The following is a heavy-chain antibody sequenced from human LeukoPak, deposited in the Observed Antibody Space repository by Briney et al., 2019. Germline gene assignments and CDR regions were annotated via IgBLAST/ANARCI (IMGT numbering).Heavy chain of an antibody. D-gene: IGHD6-19*01. CDR3: AKIAAVAASPYYYYGMDV. CDR1: GFTFSTYA. CDR2: ISGSGGTT. V-gene: IGHV3-23*01. J-gene: IGHJ6*02. Sequence: GGSPRLSCAASGFTFSTYAMSWVRQAPGKGLEWVSAISGSGGTTYYADSVRGRFTISRDNSKNTLYLQMNSLRAEDTAVYYCAKIAAVAASPYYYYGMDVWGQGTTVTVSS.